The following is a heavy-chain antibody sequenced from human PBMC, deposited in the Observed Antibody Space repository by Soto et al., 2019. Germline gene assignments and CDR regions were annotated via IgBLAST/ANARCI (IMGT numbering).Heavy chain of an antibody. Sequence: ASVKVSCKASGYTFTCNYIHWVRQVPGQGLEWMGWMNPNSGGANHAPKFQGRVSMTRDTSTNTAYMQLSRLTSDDTAVYLCARDQGGADLGSPDYWGLGTLVTVSS. CDR1: GYTFTCNY. D-gene: IGHD3-16*01. J-gene: IGHJ4*02. CDR2: MNPNSGGA. V-gene: IGHV1-2*02. CDR3: ARDQGGADLGSPDY.